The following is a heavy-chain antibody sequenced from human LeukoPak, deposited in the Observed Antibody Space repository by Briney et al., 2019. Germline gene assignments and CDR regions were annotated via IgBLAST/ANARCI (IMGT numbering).Heavy chain of an antibody. Sequence: SETLSLTCTVSGGSISSGGYYWSWIRQPPGKGLEWIGSIYYSGSTYYNPSLKSRVTISVDTSKNQFSLKLSSVTAADTAVYYCARSIAVAEFDYWGQGTLVTVSS. V-gene: IGHV4-39*01. CDR2: IYYSGST. CDR3: ARSIAVAEFDY. J-gene: IGHJ4*02. D-gene: IGHD6-19*01. CDR1: GGSISSGGYY.